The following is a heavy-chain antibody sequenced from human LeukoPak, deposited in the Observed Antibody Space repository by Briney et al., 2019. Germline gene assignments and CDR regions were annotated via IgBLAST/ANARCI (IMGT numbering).Heavy chain of an antibody. V-gene: IGHV3-48*03. D-gene: IGHD2-15*01. J-gene: IGHJ6*02. CDR2: IPSTGRHI. CDR3: ARGDCSGGSCSSMDV. CDR1: GFTFSSYE. Sequence: GGSLRLSCAASGFTFSSYEMNWVRQTPGKGLEWVSYIPSTGRHIHYADSVKGRFTISRDNAKNSLYLQMNSLRVGDTAVYYCARGDCSGGSCSSMDVWGQGTTVTVSS.